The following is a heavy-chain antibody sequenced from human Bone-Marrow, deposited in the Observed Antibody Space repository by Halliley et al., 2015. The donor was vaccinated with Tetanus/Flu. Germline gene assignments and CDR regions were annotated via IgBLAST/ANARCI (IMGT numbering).Heavy chain of an antibody. CDR2: TYPGGSNT. Sequence: QLVQSGAEVKKPGESLKISCKGSGYTFTSYWIVWVRQMPGRGLEWMGITYPGGSNTRYSPSFQGQVTISADKSIRTAYLQWSSRQAADTAVYYCARRIAVANTGHYFDYWGQGTLVTVSS. J-gene: IGHJ4*02. D-gene: IGHD6-19*01. V-gene: IGHV5-51*03. CDR3: ARRIAVANTGHYFDY. CDR1: GYTFTSYW.